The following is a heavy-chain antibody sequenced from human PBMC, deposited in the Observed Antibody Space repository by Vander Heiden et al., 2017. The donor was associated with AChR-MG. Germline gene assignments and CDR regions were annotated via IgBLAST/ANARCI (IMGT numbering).Heavy chain of an antibody. Sequence: EVQLVETGGGLIQPGGSLRLSCAASGFTVSSNYMSWVRQAPGKGLEWVSVIYSGGSTDDADSVKGRFTISRDNSKNTLYLKMNSLRAEDTAVYDCARGFTGYSTWGQGTLVTVSS. CDR1: GFTVSSNY. J-gene: IGHJ1*01. D-gene: IGHD6-13*01. V-gene: IGHV3-53*02. CDR2: IYSGGST. CDR3: ARGFTGYST.